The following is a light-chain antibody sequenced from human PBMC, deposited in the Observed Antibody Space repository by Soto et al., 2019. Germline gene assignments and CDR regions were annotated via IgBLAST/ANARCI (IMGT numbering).Light chain of an antibody. J-gene: IGKJ5*01. CDR3: QQRSNWPPIT. CDR2: GAS. Sequence: EIVLTQSPCTLSLSPGDRATLSCRASQSLGSSYLAWYQQKPGQAPRLLIYGASTRATGIPARFSGSGSGTEFTLTISSLQSEDFAVYYCQQRSNWPPITFGQGTRLEIK. V-gene: IGKV3D-20*02. CDR1: QSLGSSY.